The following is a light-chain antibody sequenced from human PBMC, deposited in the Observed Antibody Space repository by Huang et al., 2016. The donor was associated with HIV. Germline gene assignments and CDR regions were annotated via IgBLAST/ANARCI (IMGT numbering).Light chain of an antibody. V-gene: IGKV3-15*01. Sequence: EIVLTQSPVTRSVSPGERATLSCRASQSVSRNLAWCQRKPGQAPRLLIYGASARATGAPARFSGSASGTEFTLTISSLQSEDFAVYYCQQYSKWPRTFGQGTKVEIK. J-gene: IGKJ1*01. CDR3: QQYSKWPRT. CDR1: QSVSRN. CDR2: GAS.